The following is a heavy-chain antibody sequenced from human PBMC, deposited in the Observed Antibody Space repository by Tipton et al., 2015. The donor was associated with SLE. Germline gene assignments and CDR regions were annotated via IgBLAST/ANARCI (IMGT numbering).Heavy chain of an antibody. J-gene: IGHJ6*02. V-gene: IGHV4-61*09. Sequence: TLSLTCTVSGGSISSGSYYWSWIRQPAGKGLEWIGYIYTSGSTNYNPSLKSRVTISVDTSKNQLSLKLSSVTAADTAVYYCARDSSGSYLGVYYYGMDVWGQGTTVTVSS. CDR2: IYTSGST. CDR1: GGSISSGSYY. D-gene: IGHD1-26*01. CDR3: ARDSSGSYLGVYYYGMDV.